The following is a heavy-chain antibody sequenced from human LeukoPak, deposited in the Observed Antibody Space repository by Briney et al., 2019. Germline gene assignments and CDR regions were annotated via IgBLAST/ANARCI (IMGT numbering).Heavy chain of an antibody. V-gene: IGHV4-39*07. CDR2: INYSGST. CDR1: GGSISSGGYY. D-gene: IGHD6-19*01. CDR3: ARGRGIAVPRYYYYYMDV. J-gene: IGHJ6*03. Sequence: PSETLSLTCTVSGGSISSGGYYWSWIRQHPGKGLDWIWGINYSGSTNYNPSLKSRVTISVDTSKNQFSLKLSSVTAADTAVYYCARGRGIAVPRYYYYYMDVWGKGTTVTVSS.